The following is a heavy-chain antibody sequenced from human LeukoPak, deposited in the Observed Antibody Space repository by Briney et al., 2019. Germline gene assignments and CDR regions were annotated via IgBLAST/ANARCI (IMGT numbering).Heavy chain of an antibody. CDR1: GGTFSSYA. V-gene: IGHV1-69*04. CDR3: ARQGYCSGGSCTGAHWFDP. Sequence: SSVKVSCKASGGTFSSYAISWVRQAPGQGLEWMGRIIPIFGIANYAQKFQGRVTITADKSTSTAYMELSSLRSEDTAVYYCARQGYCSGGSCTGAHWFDPWGQGTLVTVSS. D-gene: IGHD2-15*01. CDR2: IIPIFGIA. J-gene: IGHJ5*02.